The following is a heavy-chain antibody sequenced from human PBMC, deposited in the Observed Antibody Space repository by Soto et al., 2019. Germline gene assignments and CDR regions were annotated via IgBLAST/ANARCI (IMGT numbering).Heavy chain of an antibody. CDR3: ARRDRSGFSYWLDT. V-gene: IGHV4-31*03. Sequence: PSETLSLTCTVSGGFISSGGYYWSLFLQHPGRGLEWIGYIYYSGSTYYNPSLKSRVTISVDTSKSQFSLKLSSVTAEDTAVYYCARRDRSGFSYWLDTWGQGXLVTVSS. CDR1: GGFISSGGYY. J-gene: IGHJ5*02. CDR2: IYYSGST. D-gene: IGHD3-22*01.